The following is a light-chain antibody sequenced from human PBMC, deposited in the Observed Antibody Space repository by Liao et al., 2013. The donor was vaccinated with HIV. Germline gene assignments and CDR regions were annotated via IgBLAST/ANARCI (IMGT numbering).Light chain of an antibody. V-gene: IGLV3-1*01. CDR2: EDT. CDR3: QMWDSSTVV. J-gene: IGLJ2*01. Sequence: SYELTQPPSVSVSPGHTANITCSGDNLGDRFSSWYYQKPGQSPVLVIYEDTKRPSGIPERFSGSISGNTATLIISGVEAGDEADYYCQMWDSSTVVFGGGTKLTVL. CDR1: NLGDRF.